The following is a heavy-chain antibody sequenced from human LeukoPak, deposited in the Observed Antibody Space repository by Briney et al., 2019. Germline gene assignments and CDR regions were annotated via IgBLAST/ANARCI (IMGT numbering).Heavy chain of an antibody. V-gene: IGHV3-74*01. J-gene: IGHJ4*02. D-gene: IGHD3-22*01. Sequence: GGSLGLSCEASGFTFSSYWMHWVRQAPGKGLGCLSRISSDGSSTSYTHSVKGRFTISRDNPKHTLYLQMNSLRDEDTAVYYCARAAYSGYPNWGQGTLVTVSS. CDR2: ISSDGSST. CDR1: GFTFSSYW. CDR3: ARAAYSGYPN.